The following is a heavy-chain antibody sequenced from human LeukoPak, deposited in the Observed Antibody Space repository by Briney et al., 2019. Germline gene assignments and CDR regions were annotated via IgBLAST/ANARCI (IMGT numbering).Heavy chain of an antibody. CDR3: ARLSLDYDSSGYYRYYYYMDV. J-gene: IGHJ6*03. CDR1: GFTFSSYS. Sequence: GGSLRLSCAASGFTFSSYSMNWVRQAPGKGLEWVSSISSSSATIYYTDSVKGRFTISRDNAKNSLYLQMNSLRVDDMAVYYCARLSLDYDSSGYYRYYYYMDVWGKGTTVTVSS. CDR2: ISSSSATI. D-gene: IGHD3-22*01. V-gene: IGHV3-21*06.